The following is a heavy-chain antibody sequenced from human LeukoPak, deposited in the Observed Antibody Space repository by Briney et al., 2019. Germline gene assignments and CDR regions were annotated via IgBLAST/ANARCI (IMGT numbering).Heavy chain of an antibody. J-gene: IGHJ6*03. Sequence: ASVKVSCKASGYTFTSYYMHWVRQAPGQGLEWMGIINPIGGSTSYAQKFQGRVTMTRNTSISTAYMELSSLRSEDTAVYYCARSVTYYYDSSGSPTSYYYMDVRGKGTTVTVSS. CDR2: INPIGGST. V-gene: IGHV1-46*01. CDR3: ARSVTYYYDSSGSPTSYYYMDV. CDR1: GYTFTSYY. D-gene: IGHD3-22*01.